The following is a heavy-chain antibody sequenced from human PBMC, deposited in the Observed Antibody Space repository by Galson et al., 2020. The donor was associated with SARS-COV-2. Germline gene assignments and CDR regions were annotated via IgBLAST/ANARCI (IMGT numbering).Heavy chain of an antibody. Sequence: GESLKISCAASGFTFSSYGMHWVRQAPVKGLEWVAVIWYDGSNKYYADSVKGRFTISRDNSKNTLYLQMNSLRAEDTAVYYCARDGGYSYAFSYWGQGTLVTVSS. D-gene: IGHD5-18*01. CDR3: ARDGGYSYAFSY. CDR1: GFTFSSYG. CDR2: IWYDGSNK. J-gene: IGHJ4*02. V-gene: IGHV3-33*01.